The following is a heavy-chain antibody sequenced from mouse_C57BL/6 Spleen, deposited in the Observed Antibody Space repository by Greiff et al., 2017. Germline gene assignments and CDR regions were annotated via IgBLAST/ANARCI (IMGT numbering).Heavy chain of an antibody. CDR3: AGDYGYGGAMDY. Sequence: QVQLQQSGAELVRPGTSVKLSCKASGYTFTSYWMHWVKQRPGQGLEWIGVIDPSDSYTNYNQKFKGKATLTVDTSSSTAYMQLSSLTSEDSAVYYCAGDYGYGGAMDYWGQGTSVTVSS. CDR2: IDPSDSYT. D-gene: IGHD2-2*01. V-gene: IGHV1-59*01. J-gene: IGHJ4*01. CDR1: GYTFTSYW.